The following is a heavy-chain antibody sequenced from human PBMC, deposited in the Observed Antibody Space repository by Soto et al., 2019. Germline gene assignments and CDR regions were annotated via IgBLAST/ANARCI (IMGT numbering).Heavy chain of an antibody. CDR2: ISYDGSNK. V-gene: IGHV3-30-3*01. Sequence: QVQLVESGGGVVQPGRSLRLSCAASGFTFSSYAMHWVRQAPGKGLEWVAVISYDGSNKYYADSVKGRFTISRDNSKNPLYLQMNSLRAEDSTVYYCAREPDYSFDYWGQGTLVTVSS. CDR1: GFTFSSYA. CDR3: AREPDYSFDY. D-gene: IGHD4-4*01. J-gene: IGHJ4*02.